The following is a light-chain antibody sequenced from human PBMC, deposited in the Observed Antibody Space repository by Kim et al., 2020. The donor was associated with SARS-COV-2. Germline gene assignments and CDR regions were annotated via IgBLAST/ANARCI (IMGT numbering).Light chain of an antibody. Sequence: ALGQTVRITCQGNSLRNYHASWYQQRPGQAPVLVIYNKDNRPSGIPDRFSGSSSVDTASLTITGARSEDEADYYCNSRDTSGNLWVFGGGTKLTVL. J-gene: IGLJ3*02. CDR2: NKD. CDR1: SLRNYH. V-gene: IGLV3-19*01. CDR3: NSRDTSGNLWV.